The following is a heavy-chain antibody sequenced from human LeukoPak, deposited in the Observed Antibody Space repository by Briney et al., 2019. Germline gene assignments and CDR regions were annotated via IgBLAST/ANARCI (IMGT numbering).Heavy chain of an antibody. CDR3: AREAYYYDSSGPRFDY. CDR1: GYSISSGYY. J-gene: IGHJ4*02. Sequence: SQTLSPTRTVSGYSISSGYYWGWIRQPPGKGLAWIGNIYHSGSSYYNPSLKSRVTISVETSKNQFSLKLSSVTAADTAVFYCAREAYYYDSSGPRFDYWGQGTLVTVSS. D-gene: IGHD3-22*01. CDR2: IYHSGSS. V-gene: IGHV4-38-2*02.